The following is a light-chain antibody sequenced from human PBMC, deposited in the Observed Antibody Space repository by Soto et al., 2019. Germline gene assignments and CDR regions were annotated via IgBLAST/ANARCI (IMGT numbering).Light chain of an antibody. V-gene: IGKV3-11*01. J-gene: IGKJ5*01. CDR3: QQRSNWPPPIT. CDR1: QSVSSY. CDR2: DAS. Sequence: EIVLTQSPATLSLSPGERATLSCRASQSVSSYLAWYQQKPGQAPRLLIYDASNRATGIPARFSGSGSGTDFTLTISSLEPEDFADYYCQQRSNWPPPITFGHGIRLEIK.